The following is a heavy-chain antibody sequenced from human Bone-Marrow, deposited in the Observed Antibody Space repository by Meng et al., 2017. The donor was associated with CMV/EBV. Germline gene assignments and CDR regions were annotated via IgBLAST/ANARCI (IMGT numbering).Heavy chain of an antibody. D-gene: IGHD6-13*01. CDR1: GYTFTSYG. CDR3: ARTIAAAAVYYFDY. V-gene: IGHV1-18*01. J-gene: IGHJ4*02. Sequence: ASVKVSCKASGYTFTSYGISWVRQAPGQGLEWMGWISAYNGNTNYAQKLQGRVTMTTDTSTSTAYMELRSLRSDDTAVYYCARTIAAAAVYYFDYWGQGTLVTVSS. CDR2: ISAYNGNT.